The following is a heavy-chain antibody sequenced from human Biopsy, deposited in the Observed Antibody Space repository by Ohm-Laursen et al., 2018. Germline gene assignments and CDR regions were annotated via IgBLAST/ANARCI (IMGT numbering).Heavy chain of an antibody. CDR1: GYTFTDYD. V-gene: IGHV1-8*01. Sequence: SVKVSCKASGYTFTDYDINWVRQASGQGLEWVGWMTPKTGKTGYTQKLQGRLTMTRDTSTSTAYMELSSLRSEDTAIYYCARGGYDYDYWGQGTLVTVPS. J-gene: IGHJ4*02. CDR3: ARGGYDYDY. CDR2: MTPKTGKT. D-gene: IGHD5-12*01.